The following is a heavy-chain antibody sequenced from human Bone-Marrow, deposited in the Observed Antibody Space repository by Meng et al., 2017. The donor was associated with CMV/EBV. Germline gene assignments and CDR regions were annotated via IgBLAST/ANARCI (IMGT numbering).Heavy chain of an antibody. CDR1: GFSFSTSGVG. Sequence: TTLKASGPAPVKPTQTLTLTCTFSGFSFSTSGVGVGWIRQPPGKALEWLALIYWDDYKRYSPSLKSRLTITKDTSKNQVVLTMTNMDPVGTATYYCAHITPRPGWIAYWGQGTLVTVSS. CDR2: IYWDDYK. V-gene: IGHV2-5*02. J-gene: IGHJ4*02. CDR3: AHITPRPGWIAY. D-gene: IGHD6-6*01.